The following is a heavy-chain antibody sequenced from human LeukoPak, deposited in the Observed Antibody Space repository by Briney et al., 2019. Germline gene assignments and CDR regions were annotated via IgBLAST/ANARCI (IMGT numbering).Heavy chain of an antibody. CDR1: GGSISSGSYY. CDR2: IYTSGST. V-gene: IGHV4-61*02. D-gene: IGHD3-10*01. Sequence: SQTLSLTCTVSGGSISSGSYYWSWIRQPAGKGLEWIGCIYTSGSTNYNPSLKSRVTISVDASKNQFSLKLSSVTAADTAVYYCARAGPFGNWFDPWGQGTLVTVSS. CDR3: ARAGPFGNWFDP. J-gene: IGHJ5*02.